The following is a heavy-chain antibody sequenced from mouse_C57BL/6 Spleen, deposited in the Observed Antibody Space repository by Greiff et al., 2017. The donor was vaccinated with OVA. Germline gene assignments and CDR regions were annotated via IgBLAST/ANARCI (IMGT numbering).Heavy chain of an antibody. J-gene: IGHJ1*03. V-gene: IGHV1-81*01. CDR1: GYTFTSYG. Sequence: QVQLKESGAELARPGASVKLSCKASGYTFTSYGISWVKQRTGQGLEWIGEIYPRSGNTYYNEKFKGKATLTADKSSSTAYMELRSLTSEDSAVYFCARAGTTGGYFDVWGTGTTVTVSS. CDR2: IYPRSGNT. D-gene: IGHD1-1*01. CDR3: ARAGTTGGYFDV.